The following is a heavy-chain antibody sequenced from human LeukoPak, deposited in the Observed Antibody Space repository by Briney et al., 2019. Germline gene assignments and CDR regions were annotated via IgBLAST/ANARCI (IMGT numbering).Heavy chain of an antibody. CDR1: GGSISSYY. V-gene: IGHV4-59*08. J-gene: IGHJ4*02. CDR2: IYYSGST. CDR3: ARGQAFDY. Sequence: SETLSLTCSVSGGSISSYYWSWIRQPPGKRLEWIGYIYYSGSTNYNPSLKGRVTISVDTSNNQFSLKLTSVTAAGTAVYYCARGQAFDYWGQGTLVTVSS.